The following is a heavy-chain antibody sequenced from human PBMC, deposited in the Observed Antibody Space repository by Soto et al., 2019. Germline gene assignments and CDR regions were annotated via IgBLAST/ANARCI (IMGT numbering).Heavy chain of an antibody. J-gene: IGHJ6*02. Sequence: SETLSLTCTVSGGSISSYYWSWIRQPPGKGLEWIGYIYYSGSTNYNPSLKSRVTISVDTSKNQFSLKLSSVTAADTAVYYRARGEITMVRGVIIEGMDVWRQGTTVTVSS. V-gene: IGHV4-59*01. D-gene: IGHD3-10*01. CDR3: ARGEITMVRGVIIEGMDV. CDR2: IYYSGST. CDR1: GGSISSYY.